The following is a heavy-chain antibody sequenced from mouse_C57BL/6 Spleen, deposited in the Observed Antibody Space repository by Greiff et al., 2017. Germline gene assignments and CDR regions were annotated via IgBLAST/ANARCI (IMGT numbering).Heavy chain of an antibody. CDR2: ISDGGSYT. D-gene: IGHD2-1*01. CDR3: ARDRGNYDCAY. Sequence: EVQLVESGGGLVKPGGSLKLSCAASGFTFSSYAMSWVRQTPEKRLEWVATISDGGSYTYYPDNVKGRFTISRDNAKNNLYLQMSHLKSEDTAMYYCARDRGNYDCAYWGQGTLVTVSA. V-gene: IGHV5-4*01. J-gene: IGHJ3*01. CDR1: GFTFSSYA.